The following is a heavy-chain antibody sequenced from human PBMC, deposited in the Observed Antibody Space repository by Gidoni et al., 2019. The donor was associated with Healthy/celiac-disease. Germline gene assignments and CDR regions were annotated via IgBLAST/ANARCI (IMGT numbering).Heavy chain of an antibody. V-gene: IGHV3-30*18. CDR3: AKDYYYDSLGTALYYYYYGMDV. CDR1: GFTFRRYC. J-gene: IGHJ6*02. CDR2: ISYDGSNK. Sequence: QVQLVESGGVVVQPGRSLRLSCAAPGFTFRRYCLPCVRQAPGKGLEWVAVISYDGSNKYYADSVKGRFTISRDNAKNTLYLQMNSLRAEDTAVYYCAKDYYYDSLGTALYYYYYGMDVWGQGTTVTVSS. D-gene: IGHD3-22*01.